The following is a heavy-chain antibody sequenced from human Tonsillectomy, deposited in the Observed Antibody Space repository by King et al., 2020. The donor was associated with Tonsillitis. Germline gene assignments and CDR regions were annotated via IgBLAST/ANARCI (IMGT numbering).Heavy chain of an antibody. J-gene: IGHJ4*02. V-gene: IGHV3-23*04. CDR3: AKDMYSTSSNFDS. D-gene: IGHD6-6*01. CDR2: ISGSGSGT. CDR1: GFTFSTHA. Sequence: VQLVESGGGLVQPGGSLRLSCATSGFTFSTHAMSWVRQAPGKGLVWVSAISGSGSGTYYADSVKGRFTISRDTSKNTLYLQMNSLRAEDTAVYYCAKDMYSTSSNFDSWGQGTLVTVSS.